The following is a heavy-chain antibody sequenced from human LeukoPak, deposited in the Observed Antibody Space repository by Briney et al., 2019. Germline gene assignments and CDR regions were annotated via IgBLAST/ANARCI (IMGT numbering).Heavy chain of an antibody. Sequence: PGGSLRLSCAASRFTFSDYYMSWIRQAPGKGLEWVSYISSSGSTIYYADSVKGRFTISRDNSKNTLYLQMNSLRAEDTAVYYCAKLYGVAVAADDAFDIWGQGTMVTVSS. CDR2: ISSSGSTI. CDR3: AKLYGVAVAADDAFDI. V-gene: IGHV3-11*04. D-gene: IGHD6-19*01. CDR1: RFTFSDYY. J-gene: IGHJ3*02.